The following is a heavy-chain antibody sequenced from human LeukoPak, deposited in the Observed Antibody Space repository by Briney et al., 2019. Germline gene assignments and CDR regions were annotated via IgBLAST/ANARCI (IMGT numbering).Heavy chain of an antibody. V-gene: IGHV3-53*01. CDR3: AREIPRSGSSLDY. D-gene: IGHD6-19*01. CDR1: GFTVSSNY. J-gene: IGHJ4*02. CDR2: IYSGGST. Sequence: GGSLRLSCAASGFTVSSNYMSWVRQAPGKGLEWVSVIYSGGSTYCADSVKGRFTISRDNSKNTLYLQMNSLRAEDTAVYYCAREIPRSGSSLDYWGQGTLVTVSS.